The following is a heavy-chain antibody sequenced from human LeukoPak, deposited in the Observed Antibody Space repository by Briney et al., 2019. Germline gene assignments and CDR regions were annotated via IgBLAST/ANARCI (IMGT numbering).Heavy chain of an antibody. V-gene: IGHV3-15*01. J-gene: IGHJ4*02. CDR2: IKSKTVGAST. CDR3: TTAVYSSGWYFPDY. D-gene: IGHD6-19*01. CDR1: GFTFSNAW. Sequence: GGALRLSCAASGFTFSNAWMIWFRQAPGKGLEWVVRIKSKTVGASTDCAAPVEGRFTISKDDSNTTMYLQMNRLRTEDTAVYYCTTAVYSSGWYFPDYWGQGNLVPVSS.